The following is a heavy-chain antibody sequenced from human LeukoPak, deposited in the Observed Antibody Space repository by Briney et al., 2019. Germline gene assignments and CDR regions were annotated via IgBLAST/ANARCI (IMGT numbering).Heavy chain of an antibody. CDR3: AKGEGGDSGWYGDY. Sequence: GGSLRLSCAASGFTFSNYAMHWVRQAPGKGLEWVAVISYDGTDKYYADSVKGRFTISRDNSKNTLFLQMNSLRAEHTAMYYCAKGEGGDSGWYGDYWGQGTLVTVSS. CDR1: GFTFSNYA. D-gene: IGHD6-19*01. V-gene: IGHV3-30*18. CDR2: ISYDGTDK. J-gene: IGHJ4*02.